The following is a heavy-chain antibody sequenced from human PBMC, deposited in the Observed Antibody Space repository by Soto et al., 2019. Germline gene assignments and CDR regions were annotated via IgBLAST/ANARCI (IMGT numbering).Heavy chain of an antibody. CDR1: GFAVSSNY. Sequence: GSLRLSCAASGFAVSSNYMTWVRQAPGKGLEWVSVIHSGGDTHYADSVRGRFTISRDNSKNTLYLQMNSLRDEDTAVYYCARDGRSNGWFPDYWGQGTLVTAPQ. CDR2: IHSGGDT. V-gene: IGHV3-66*01. D-gene: IGHD6-19*01. CDR3: ARDGRSNGWFPDY. J-gene: IGHJ4*02.